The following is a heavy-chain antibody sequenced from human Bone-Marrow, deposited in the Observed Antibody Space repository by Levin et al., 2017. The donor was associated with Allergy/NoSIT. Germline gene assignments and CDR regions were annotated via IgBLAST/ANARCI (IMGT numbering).Heavy chain of an antibody. V-gene: IGHV4-31*03. Sequence: PSETLSLTCTVSGGSIGTGGYYWSWIRQHPGKGLEWIGHIHDSGSVYYNPSLKSRVTISVDTSKNQFSLKLRSVIAADTAVYYCARWGPPIDPWGQGTLVTVSS. CDR3: ARWGPPIDP. CDR1: GGSIGTGGYY. D-gene: IGHD3-16*01. J-gene: IGHJ5*02. CDR2: IHDSGSV.